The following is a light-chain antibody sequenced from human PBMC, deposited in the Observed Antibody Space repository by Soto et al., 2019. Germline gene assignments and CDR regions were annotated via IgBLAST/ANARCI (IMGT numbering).Light chain of an antibody. V-gene: IGKV1-12*01. CDR1: QRISTW. CDR2: AAS. CDR3: QQADSFPYT. J-gene: IGKJ2*01. Sequence: DIQMTQSPSSVSASVGDRVSITCRASQRISTWLAWYQAKPGKAPRLLIYAASSLQSGVPSRFSGSGSGTDFTLTISSLQPEDFATYYCQQADSFPYTFGQGTKLEIK.